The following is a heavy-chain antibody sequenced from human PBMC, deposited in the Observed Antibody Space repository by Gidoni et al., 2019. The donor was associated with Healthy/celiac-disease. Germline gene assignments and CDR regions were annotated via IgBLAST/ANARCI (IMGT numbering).Heavy chain of an antibody. CDR2: IYWDDDK. V-gene: IGHV2-5*02. Sequence: QITLKESGPTLVKPTQTLTLTCTFSGFSLRTSGVGVGWFRQPPGKALEWLALIYWDDDKRYSPSLKSRLTITKDTSKNQVVLTMTNMDPVDTATYYCAHTRGYCSSTSCSINWFDPWGQGTLVTVSS. J-gene: IGHJ5*02. CDR3: AHTRGYCSSTSCSINWFDP. CDR1: GFSLRTSGVG. D-gene: IGHD2-2*01.